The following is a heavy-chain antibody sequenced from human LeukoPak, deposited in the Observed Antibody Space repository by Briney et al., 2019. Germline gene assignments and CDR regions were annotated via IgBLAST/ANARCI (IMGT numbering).Heavy chain of an antibody. CDR2: IGSAGDT. D-gene: IGHD4-17*01. CDR1: GFTFSSYD. Sequence: PGGSLRLSCAASGFTFSSYDMHWVRQATGKGLEWVSVIGSAGDTYYANSVKGRFTISRENAKNSLYLQMNSLRAGDTAVYYCARATVTTLLAFDIWGQGTLVTVSS. CDR3: ARATVTTLLAFDI. J-gene: IGHJ3*02. V-gene: IGHV3-13*01.